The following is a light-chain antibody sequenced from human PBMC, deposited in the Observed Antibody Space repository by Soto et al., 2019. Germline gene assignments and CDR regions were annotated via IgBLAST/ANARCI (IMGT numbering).Light chain of an antibody. V-gene: IGLV2-14*01. CDR2: DVS. J-gene: IGLJ1*01. Sequence: QSVVPQPGSVSGSPGQPITISCTGTSSDVGGYNYVSWYQQHPGKAPKLMIYDVSNRPSGVSNRFSGSKSGNTASLTISGLQAEDEADYYCSSYTSSSTLYVFGTGTKVTVL. CDR1: SSDVGGYNY. CDR3: SSYTSSSTLYV.